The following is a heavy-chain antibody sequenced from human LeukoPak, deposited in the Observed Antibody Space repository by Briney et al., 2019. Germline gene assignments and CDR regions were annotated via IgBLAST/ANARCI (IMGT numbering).Heavy chain of an antibody. CDR2: ISGSDGST. Sequence: GGSLRLSCAASGFTFSSYAMNWVRQAPGKGLEWVSAISGSDGSTYSADSVKGRFFISRDNSKNTLYLQLNSLRAEDTAIYYCAASYFGSGIYYYGMDVWGQGTTVTVSS. V-gene: IGHV3-23*01. CDR1: GFTFSSYA. J-gene: IGHJ6*02. D-gene: IGHD3-10*01. CDR3: AASYFGSGIYYYGMDV.